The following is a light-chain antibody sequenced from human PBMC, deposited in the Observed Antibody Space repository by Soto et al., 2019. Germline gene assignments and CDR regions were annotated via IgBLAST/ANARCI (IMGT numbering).Light chain of an antibody. J-gene: IGKJ5*01. CDR3: QHTYSPPRD. CDR2: AAS. V-gene: IGKV1-39*01. CDR1: QSISNS. Sequence: IKMYHSPSALPASVGDRVTITCRASQSISNSLNWYQQKPGRAPKLLIYAASSLQSGVPSRFSGSGTGTDFILTISRLQPDELASYYSQHTYSPPRDFGQGTRLEIK.